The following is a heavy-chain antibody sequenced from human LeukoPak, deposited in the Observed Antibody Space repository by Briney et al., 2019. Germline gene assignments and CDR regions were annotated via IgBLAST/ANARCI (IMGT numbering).Heavy chain of an antibody. J-gene: IGHJ3*02. D-gene: IGHD2-2*01. CDR3: ATAMGVVVPLGAFDI. CDR1: GYTLTESS. Sequence: ASVKVSCKVSGYTLTESSMHWVRQAPGKGLEWMGGFDPEDGETIYAQKFQGRVTMTEDTSTDTAYMELSSLRSEDTAVYYCATAMGVVVPLGAFDIWGQGTMVTVS. V-gene: IGHV1-24*01. CDR2: FDPEDGET.